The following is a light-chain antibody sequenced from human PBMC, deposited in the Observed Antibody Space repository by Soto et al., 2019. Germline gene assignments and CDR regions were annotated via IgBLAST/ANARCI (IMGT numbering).Light chain of an antibody. Sequence: QSVLTQPPSASGTPGQRVTISCSGSSSNIGSNTVNWYQQLPGTAPKLLIYSNNQRPSGVPDRFSGSKSGTSASLAISGLQPEEEADYYCAAWDDSLNGYVSGTGTTLTVL. V-gene: IGLV1-44*01. J-gene: IGLJ1*01. CDR2: SNN. CDR1: SSNIGSNT. CDR3: AAWDDSLNGYV.